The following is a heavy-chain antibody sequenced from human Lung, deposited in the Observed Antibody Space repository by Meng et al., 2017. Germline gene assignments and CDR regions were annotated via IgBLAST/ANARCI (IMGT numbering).Heavy chain of an antibody. CDR3: ARGPTTMAHDFDY. D-gene: IGHD4-11*01. V-gene: IGHV4-34*01. CDR2: INHSGST. Sequence: QGRLQQRGAGLLKPSETLSFTCVVSGGSFSDYYWSWIRQPPGKGLEWIGEINHSGSTNYNPYLESRATISVDTSQNNLSLKLSSVTAADSAVYYCARGPTTMAHDFDYWGQGTLVTVSS. CDR1: GGSFSDYY. J-gene: IGHJ4*02.